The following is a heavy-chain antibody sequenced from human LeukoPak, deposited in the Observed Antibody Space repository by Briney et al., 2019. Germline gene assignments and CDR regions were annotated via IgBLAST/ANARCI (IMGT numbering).Heavy chain of an antibody. D-gene: IGHD2-2*01. CDR3: ARESCSSTSCYPRDAFDI. V-gene: IGHV1-69*13. CDR1: GGTFNSYA. Sequence: ASVKVSCKASGGTFNSYAISWVRQAPGQGLEWMGGIIPIFGTANYAQKFQGRVTITADESTSTAYMELSSLRSEDTAVYYCARESCSSTSCYPRDAFDIWGQGTMVTVSS. J-gene: IGHJ3*02. CDR2: IIPIFGTA.